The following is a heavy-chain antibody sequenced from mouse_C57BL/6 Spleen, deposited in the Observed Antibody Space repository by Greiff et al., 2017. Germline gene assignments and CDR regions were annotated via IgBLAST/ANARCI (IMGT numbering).Heavy chain of an antibody. CDR2: INPNIGGT. D-gene: IGHD1-1*01. CDR1: GYTFTDYN. Sequence: LVEPGASVKIPCKASGYTFTDYNMDWVKQSHGKSLEWIGDINPNIGGTIYNQKFKGKATLTVDKSSSTAYMELRSLTSEDTAVYYCARCAVVDYWYLDVWGTGTTVTVSS. CDR3: ARCAVVDYWYLDV. J-gene: IGHJ1*03. V-gene: IGHV1-18*01.